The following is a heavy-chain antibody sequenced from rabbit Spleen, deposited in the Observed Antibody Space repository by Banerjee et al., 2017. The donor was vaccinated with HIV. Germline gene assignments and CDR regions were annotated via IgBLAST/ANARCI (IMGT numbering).Heavy chain of an antibody. D-gene: IGHD1-1*01. V-gene: IGHV1S40*01. Sequence: QSLEESGGDLVKPGASLTLTCTASGFSFSSAYYLCWVRQAPGKGLEWIGCIYTGTDATYYASWAKGRFTISKTSSTTVTLQMTSLTAADTATYFCARNYVNAFDPWGPGTLVTVS. CDR1: GFSFSSAYY. J-gene: IGHJ2*01. CDR3: ARNYVNAFDP. CDR2: IYTGTDAT.